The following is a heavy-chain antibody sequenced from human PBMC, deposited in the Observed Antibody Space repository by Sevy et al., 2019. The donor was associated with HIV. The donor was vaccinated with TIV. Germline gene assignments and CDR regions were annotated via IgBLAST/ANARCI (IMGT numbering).Heavy chain of an antibody. CDR3: ARPGAAAGGYYYYYMDV. J-gene: IGHJ6*03. D-gene: IGHD6-13*01. Sequence: SETLSLTCTVSGGSISSSSYYWGWIRQPPGKGLEWIGNIYYSGSTYYNPSLKSRFTISVDTSKNQFSLKLSSVTAADTAVYYCARPGAAAGGYYYYYMDVWGKGTTVTVSS. V-gene: IGHV4-39*01. CDR2: IYYSGST. CDR1: GGSISSSSYY.